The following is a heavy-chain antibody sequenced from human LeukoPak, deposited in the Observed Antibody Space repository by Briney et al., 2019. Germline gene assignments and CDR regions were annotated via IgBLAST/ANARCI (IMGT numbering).Heavy chain of an antibody. Sequence: PSETLSLTCTVSGGSISSGGYYWSWIRQHPGKGLEWIGYIYYSGSTYYNPSLKSRVTISVDTSKNQFSLKLSSVTAADTAVYYCARVLGGYYDSSGYSPQFGPWGQGTLVTVSS. V-gene: IGHV4-31*03. CDR3: ARVLGGYYDSSGYSPQFGP. D-gene: IGHD3-22*01. CDR2: IYYSGST. CDR1: GGSISSGGYY. J-gene: IGHJ5*02.